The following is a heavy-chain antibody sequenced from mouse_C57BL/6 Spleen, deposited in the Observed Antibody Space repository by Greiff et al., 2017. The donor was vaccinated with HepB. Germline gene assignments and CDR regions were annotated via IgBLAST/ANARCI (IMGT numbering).Heavy chain of an antibody. CDR2: ISDGGSYT. CDR1: GFTFSSYA. D-gene: IGHD3-2*02. CDR3: ARDTAQATAMDY. Sequence: EVQRVESGGGLVKPGGSLKLSCAASGFTFSSYAMSWVRQTPEKRLEWVATISDGGSYTYYPDNVKGRFTSSRDNAKNNLYLQMSHLKSEDTAMYYCARDTAQATAMDYWGQGTSVTVSS. V-gene: IGHV5-4*01. J-gene: IGHJ4*01.